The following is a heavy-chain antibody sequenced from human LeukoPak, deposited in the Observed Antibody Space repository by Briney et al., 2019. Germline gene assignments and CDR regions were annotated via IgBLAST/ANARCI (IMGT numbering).Heavy chain of an antibody. J-gene: IGHJ5*02. CDR3: ARLADWFDP. CDR2: INHSGST. CDR1: GGSFSGYY. Sequence: PSETLSLTCAVSGGSFSGYYWSWIRQPPGKGLEWIGEINHSGSTNYNPSLKSRVTISVDTSKNQFSLKLSSVTAADTAVYYCARLADWFDPWGQGTLVTVSS. V-gene: IGHV4-34*01.